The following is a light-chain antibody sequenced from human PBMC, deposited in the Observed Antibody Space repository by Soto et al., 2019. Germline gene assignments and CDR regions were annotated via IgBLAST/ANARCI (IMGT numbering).Light chain of an antibody. CDR2: AAS. CDR1: QGISGW. V-gene: IGKV1-12*01. CDR3: QQSSSSPRT. Sequence: DLPLTQCPPSVSASFGARVTLTCRASQGISGWVVWYQQKPGKAPKLLFDAASCLQRVGPSMFSGGGSETYFTLTSSSLQHEDFATYYYQQSSSSPRTFGQGTKVDIK. J-gene: IGKJ1*01.